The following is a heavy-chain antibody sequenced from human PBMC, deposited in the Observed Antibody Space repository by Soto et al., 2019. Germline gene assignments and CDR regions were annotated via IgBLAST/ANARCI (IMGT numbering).Heavy chain of an antibody. CDR1: GFTFSTFG. Sequence: QVQLVESGGGVVQPGRSLRLSCAASGFTFSTFGMHWVRQSPGKGLEWVAVIWNGRNSEDYADSVKGRFTISRDNSRNTVYLQMNSLRAEDTAMYYCVTERRNYEFDYWGQGILVTVSS. CDR2: IWNGRNSE. J-gene: IGHJ4*02. CDR3: VTERRNYEFDY. V-gene: IGHV3-33*01. D-gene: IGHD1-7*01.